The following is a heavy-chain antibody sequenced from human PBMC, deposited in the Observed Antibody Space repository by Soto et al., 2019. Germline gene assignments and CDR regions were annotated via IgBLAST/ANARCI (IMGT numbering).Heavy chain of an antibody. CDR1: GGTFSSYA. Sequence: SVKVSCKASGGTFSSYAISWVRQAPGQGLEWMGGIIPIFGTANYAQKFQGRVTITADESTSTAYMELSSLRSEDTAVYYCARHYYDSSGYYFTSEYYFDYWGQGTLVTVSS. CDR2: IIPIFGTA. D-gene: IGHD3-22*01. V-gene: IGHV1-69*13. CDR3: ARHYYDSSGYYFTSEYYFDY. J-gene: IGHJ4*02.